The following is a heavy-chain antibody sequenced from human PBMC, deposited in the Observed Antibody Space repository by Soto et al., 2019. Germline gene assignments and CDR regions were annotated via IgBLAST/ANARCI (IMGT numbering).Heavy chain of an antibody. CDR2: ISAYNGNT. V-gene: IGHV1-18*01. CDR1: GYTFTSYG. D-gene: IGHD6-13*01. CDR3: AIEVFGVHSSWFDP. J-gene: IGHJ5*02. Sequence: ASVKVSCKASGYTFTSYGISWVRQAPGQGLEWMGWISAYNGNTNYAQKLQGRVTMTTDTSTSTAYMELRSLTSDDTAVYYCAIEVFGVHSSWFDPWGQGTLVTVSS.